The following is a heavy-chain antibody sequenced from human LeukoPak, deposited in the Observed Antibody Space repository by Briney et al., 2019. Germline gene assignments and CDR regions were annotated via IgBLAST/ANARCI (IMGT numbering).Heavy chain of an antibody. J-gene: IGHJ4*02. CDR1: GGSISGSSYY. CDR3: ARLRGAMTPVTSDFDY. D-gene: IGHD4-17*01. V-gene: IGHV4-39*01. Sequence: SSETLSLTCTVSGGSISGSSYYWAWVRQPPGKGLEWVGSGFYSGSAYSNPSLKSRDAISVDTSRNQFSLNLSSVTAADTAVYYCARLRGAMTPVTSDFDYWGQGTLVTVSS. CDR2: GFYSGSA.